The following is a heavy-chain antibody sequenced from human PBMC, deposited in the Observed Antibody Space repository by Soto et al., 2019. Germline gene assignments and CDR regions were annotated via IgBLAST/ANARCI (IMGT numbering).Heavy chain of an antibody. CDR1: GFSLSTSGMR. D-gene: IGHD6-19*01. Sequence: DSGPTLVNPTQTLTLTCTFSGFSLSTSGMRVSWIRQPPGKALEWPARIDWDDDKFYSTSLKTRLTISKDTSKNQVVLTMTNMDPVDTATYYCARHSSGCLDYWGQGTLVTVSS. CDR2: IDWDDDK. J-gene: IGHJ4*02. CDR3: ARHSSGCLDY. V-gene: IGHV2-70*04.